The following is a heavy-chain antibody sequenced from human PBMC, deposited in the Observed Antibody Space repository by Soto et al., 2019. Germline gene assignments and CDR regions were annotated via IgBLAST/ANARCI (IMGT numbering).Heavy chain of an antibody. CDR1: GFTFSDCY. CDR3: ARDVDADFRTDFDY. Sequence: PGGSLRLSSAASGFTFSDCYIDWIRRAPGKGLEWISYISGNGEIIQYAASARGRFTISRDNAENSVYLEMDSLRAEDTALYYCARDVDADFRTDFDYWGRGTLVTVSS. V-gene: IGHV3-11*01. J-gene: IGHJ4*02. D-gene: IGHD4-17*01. CDR2: ISGNGEII.